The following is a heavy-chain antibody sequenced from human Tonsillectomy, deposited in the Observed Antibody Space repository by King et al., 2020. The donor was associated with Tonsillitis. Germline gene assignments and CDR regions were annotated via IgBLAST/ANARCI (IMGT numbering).Heavy chain of an antibody. V-gene: IGHV4-38-2*01. CDR2: IYHSGST. Sequence: QLQESGPGLVKPSETLSLTCAVSGYSISSGYYWGWIRQPPGKGLEWIGNIYHSGSTYYNPSLKSRVTISVDTSKNQFSLKLSSLTAADTAVYYCARLRWLGELLGGWFDPWGQGTLVTVSS. D-gene: IGHD3-10*01. CDR1: GYSISSGYY. J-gene: IGHJ5*02. CDR3: ARLRWLGELLGGWFDP.